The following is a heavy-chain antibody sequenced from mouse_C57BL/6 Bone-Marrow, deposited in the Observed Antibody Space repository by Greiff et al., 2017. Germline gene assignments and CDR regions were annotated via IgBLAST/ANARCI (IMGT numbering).Heavy chain of an antibody. J-gene: IGHJ4*01. CDR3: TRAGLYSNYAMDY. D-gene: IGHD2-5*01. V-gene: IGHV5-9-1*02. Sequence: EVQGVESGEGLVKPGGSLKLSCAASGFTFSSYAMSWVRQTPEKRLEWVAYISSGGDYIYYADTVKGRFTISRDNARNTLYLQMSSLKSEDTAMYDCTRAGLYSNYAMDYWGQGTSVTVSS. CDR2: ISSGGDYI. CDR1: GFTFSSYA.